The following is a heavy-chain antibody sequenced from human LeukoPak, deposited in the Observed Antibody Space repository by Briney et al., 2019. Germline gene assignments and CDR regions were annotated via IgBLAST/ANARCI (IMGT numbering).Heavy chain of an antibody. CDR2: IWYDGSDK. V-gene: IGHV3-33*01. CDR1: GYTFSRHG. D-gene: IGHD2-21*01. Sequence: GGSLRLSCAVSGYTFSRHGMHWVRQAPGKGLEWVAAIWYDGSDKYYADSVKGRFTISRDNSKNMLYLQMDSLRAEDMALYYCARLWGSVSGYFDYWGQGTLVTVSS. J-gene: IGHJ4*02. CDR3: ARLWGSVSGYFDY.